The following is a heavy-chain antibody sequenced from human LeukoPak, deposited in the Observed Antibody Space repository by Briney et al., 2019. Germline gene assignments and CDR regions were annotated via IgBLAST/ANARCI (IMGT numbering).Heavy chain of an antibody. Sequence: ASVKVSCKASGYTFTVYYMHWVRQAPGQGLEWLGYINTNTGTPTYVQGFTGRFVFSLDTSVSTAYLQISSLKAEDTAVYYCARPGDRSGWYYFDYWGQGTLVTVSS. V-gene: IGHV7-4-1*02. D-gene: IGHD6-19*01. CDR1: GYTFTVYY. CDR3: ARPGDRSGWYYFDY. J-gene: IGHJ4*02. CDR2: INTNTGTP.